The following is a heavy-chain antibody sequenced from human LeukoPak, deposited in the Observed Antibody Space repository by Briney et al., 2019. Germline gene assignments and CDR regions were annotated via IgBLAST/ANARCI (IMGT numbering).Heavy chain of an antibody. CDR1: GFTFSEYY. V-gene: IGHV3-11*03. Sequence: GGSLRLSCAASGFTFSEYYMSWIRQAPGKGLEWVSYISSSNNFRNYADSVKGRFTISRDNAKNSLYLQMNSLRAEDMAVYYCARPRYYDSSGYYFDIWGQGTMVTVSS. CDR2: ISSSNNFR. J-gene: IGHJ3*02. CDR3: ARPRYYDSSGYYFDI. D-gene: IGHD3-22*01.